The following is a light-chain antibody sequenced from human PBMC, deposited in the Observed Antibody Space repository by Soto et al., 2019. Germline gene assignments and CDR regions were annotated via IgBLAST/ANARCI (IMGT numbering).Light chain of an antibody. CDR1: QSVSSN. V-gene: IGKV3-15*01. Sequence: EIVMTQSPATLSVSPGERATLSCRASQSVSSNLAWYQQKPGQAPRLLIYGAFIRATGIPDSFSGSGSGTEFTLTISSLQSEDFAVHYCQQYNNWPRTFGQGTKVEI. CDR2: GAF. CDR3: QQYNNWPRT. J-gene: IGKJ1*01.